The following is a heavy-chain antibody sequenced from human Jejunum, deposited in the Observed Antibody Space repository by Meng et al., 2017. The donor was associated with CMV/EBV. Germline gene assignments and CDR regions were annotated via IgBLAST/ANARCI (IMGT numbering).Heavy chain of an antibody. CDR1: GFAFSDYA. J-gene: IGHJ4*02. Sequence: AYGFAFSDYAMNWVRQAPGKGLEWLSIIYIGGTTYYAASVKGRFTISRDNSKKTLYLQMNGLRVEDTAVYYCAKDRVPDSRFNFDHWGQGTLVTVSS. CDR3: AKDRVPDSRFNFDH. D-gene: IGHD1-14*01. V-gene: IGHV3-23*03. CDR2: IYIGGTT.